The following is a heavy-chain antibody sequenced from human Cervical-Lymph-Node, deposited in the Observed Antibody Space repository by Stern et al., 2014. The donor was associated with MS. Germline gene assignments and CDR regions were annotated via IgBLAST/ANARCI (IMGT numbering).Heavy chain of an antibody. CDR2: ISHDGSNK. V-gene: IGHV3-30-3*01. D-gene: IGHD3-22*01. CDR1: GFTFSSYA. J-gene: IGHJ4*02. CDR3: ASGNYYDSSGSSFGY. Sequence: VQLVESGGGVVQPGRSLRLSCAASGFTFSSYALHWVRQAPGKGLEWVAVISHDGSNKYNADSVKGRFTISRDNSKNTLYLQMNSLRPEDTAVYYCASGNYYDSSGSSFGYWGQGTLVTVSS.